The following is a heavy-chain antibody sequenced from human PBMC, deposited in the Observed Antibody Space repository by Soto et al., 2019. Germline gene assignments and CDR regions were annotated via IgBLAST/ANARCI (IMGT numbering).Heavy chain of an antibody. CDR3: AREAGPDRWFDP. Sequence: SETLSLTCSVSGASISSYFWTWIRQPAGKGLDWIGRISTSRTTNYNPSLKSRVTMSVDTSKNHFSLNLSSVTAADTAVYYCAREAGPDRWFDPWGQGTLVTVSS. J-gene: IGHJ5*02. CDR1: GASISSYF. D-gene: IGHD6-19*01. CDR2: ISTSRTT. V-gene: IGHV4-4*07.